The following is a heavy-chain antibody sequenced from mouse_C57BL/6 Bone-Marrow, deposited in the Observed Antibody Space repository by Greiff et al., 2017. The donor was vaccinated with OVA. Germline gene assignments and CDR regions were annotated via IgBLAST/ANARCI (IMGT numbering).Heavy chain of an antibody. CDR1: GYTFTSYW. CDR3: ARTSLRRYAMDY. CDR2: IYPGSGST. D-gene: IGHD1-2*01. Sequence: QVQLQQPGAELVKPGASVEMSCKASGYTFTSYWITWVKQRPGQGLEWIGDIYPGSGSTNYNEKFKSKATLTVDTSSSTAYMQLSSLTSEDSAVYYCARTSLRRYAMDYWGQGTSVTVSS. V-gene: IGHV1-55*01. J-gene: IGHJ4*01.